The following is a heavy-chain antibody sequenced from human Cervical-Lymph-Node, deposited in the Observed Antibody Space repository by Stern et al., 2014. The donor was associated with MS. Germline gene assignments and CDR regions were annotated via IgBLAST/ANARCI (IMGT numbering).Heavy chain of an antibody. V-gene: IGHV5-51*03. CDR2: IYPGDSDI. D-gene: IGHD2-21*01. CDR1: GYNFSNYW. J-gene: IGHJ4*02. CDR3: ARWSVACDY. Sequence: EMQLVESGAELKKSGESLKISCKTSGYNFSNYWVAWVRQVSGKGLEWIGIIYPGDSDIRYSPSFQGHVTMSVDKSNTTAYLQWKSLKASDTAVYYCARWSVACDYWGQGALITVSS.